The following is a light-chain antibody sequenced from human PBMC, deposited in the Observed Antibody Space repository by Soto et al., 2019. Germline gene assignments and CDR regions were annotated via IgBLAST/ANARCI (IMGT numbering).Light chain of an antibody. CDR2: GAS. V-gene: IGKV3-15*01. Sequence: EIVMTQSPATLSVSPGERATLSCRASQSVSSNLAWYQQKPGQAPRLLIYGASTRATGIPARVSGSGSGTDLTLTISSLQSEDFAVYYCQQYNNWPKAFGKGTKVDIK. CDR3: QQYNNWPKA. CDR1: QSVSSN. J-gene: IGKJ1*01.